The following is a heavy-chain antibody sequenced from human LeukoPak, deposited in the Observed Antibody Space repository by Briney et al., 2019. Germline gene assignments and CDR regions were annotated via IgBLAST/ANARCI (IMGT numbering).Heavy chain of an antibody. CDR1: GGSISSYY. CDR3: AASSGYYSNWFDP. D-gene: IGHD3-22*01. V-gene: IGHV4-59*01. CDR2: IYYSGST. J-gene: IGHJ5*02. Sequence: SETLSLTCTVSGGSISSYYWSWIRQPPGKGLEWIGYIYYSGSTNYNPSLKSRVTISVDTSKNQFSLKLSSVTAADTAVYYCAASSGYYSNWFDPWGQGTLVTVSS.